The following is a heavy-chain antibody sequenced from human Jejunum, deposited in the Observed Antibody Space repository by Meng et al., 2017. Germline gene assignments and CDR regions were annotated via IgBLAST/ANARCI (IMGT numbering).Heavy chain of an antibody. J-gene: IGHJ4*02. D-gene: IGHD2-2*01. Sequence: QVQLVQSGSEVKKPGASVKVSCKASGYTFTGYYMHWVREAPGQGLEWMGRINTYSGVPNYAQKFQGRVTMTTDTSINTAYMELSGLSSHDTALYYCASNVDCTSTSCYAYWGQGTLVTVSS. CDR1: GYTFTGYY. V-gene: IGHV1-2*06. CDR2: INTYSGVP. CDR3: ASNVDCTSTSCYAY.